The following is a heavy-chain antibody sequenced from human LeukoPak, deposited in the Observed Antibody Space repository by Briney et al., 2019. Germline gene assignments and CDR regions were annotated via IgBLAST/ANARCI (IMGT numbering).Heavy chain of an antibody. CDR1: GFTVYNFA. J-gene: IGHJ4*02. CDR2: ITGGGGST. Sequence: GGSLRLSCVASGFTVYNFAMSWVRQAPGKGLEWVSLITGGGGSTDYADSVKGRFTISRDNSRNTLYLQMNSLRVEDTATYYCAKDGRSGAPFDRWGQGTVLTVSS. V-gene: IGHV3-23*01. CDR3: AKDGRSGAPFDR. D-gene: IGHD3-3*01.